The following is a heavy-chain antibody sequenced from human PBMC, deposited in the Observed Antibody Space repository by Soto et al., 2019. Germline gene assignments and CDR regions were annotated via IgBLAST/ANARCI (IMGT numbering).Heavy chain of an antibody. CDR1: IVSNAW. V-gene: IGHV3-15*07. D-gene: IGHD3-10*01. Sequence: IVSNAWMNWVRQAPGKGLEWVGHIKSKTDGGTTDYAAPVKGRFTISRDDSKNTLYLQMNSLKTEDTAVYYCTTVMVRGGGAFDIWGQGTMVTVSS. CDR3: TTVMVRGGGAFDI. CDR2: IKSKTDGGTT. J-gene: IGHJ3*02.